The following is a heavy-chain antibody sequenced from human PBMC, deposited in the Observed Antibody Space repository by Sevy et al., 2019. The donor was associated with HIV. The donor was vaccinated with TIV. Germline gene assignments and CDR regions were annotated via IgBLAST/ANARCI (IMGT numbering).Heavy chain of an antibody. Sequence: GGSLRLSCAASGFTFDDYAMHWVRQAPGKGLEWVSGISWNSGSIGYADSVKGRFTISRDNAKNSLYLQMNSLRAEDMALYYCAKDNTPVAGTGGFDYWGQGTLVTVSS. CDR1: GFTFDDYA. V-gene: IGHV3-9*03. D-gene: IGHD6-19*01. CDR2: ISWNSGSI. CDR3: AKDNTPVAGTGGFDY. J-gene: IGHJ4*02.